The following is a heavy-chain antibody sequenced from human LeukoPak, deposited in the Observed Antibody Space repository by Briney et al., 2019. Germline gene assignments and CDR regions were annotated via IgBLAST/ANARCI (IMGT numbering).Heavy chain of an antibody. CDR1: GGSISSYY. Sequence: SETLSLTCTVSGGSISSYYWGWIRQPPGKGLEWIGSIYYSGSTYYNPSLKSRVTISVDTSKSQFSLKLSSVTAADTAVYYCAAYGSGSYPWDWGQGTLVTVSS. J-gene: IGHJ4*02. CDR3: AAYGSGSYPWD. V-gene: IGHV4-39*01. D-gene: IGHD3-10*01. CDR2: IYYSGST.